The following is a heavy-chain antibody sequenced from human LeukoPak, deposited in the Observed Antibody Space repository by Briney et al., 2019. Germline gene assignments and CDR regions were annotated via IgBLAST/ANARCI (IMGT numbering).Heavy chain of an antibody. J-gene: IGHJ4*02. Sequence: ASVKVSCKXSGYTFTGYYMHWVRQAPGQGLEWMGRIKPNSGGTNYAQKFQGRVTMTRDTSISTAYMELSRLRSDDTAVYYCALLGGWYVSSYFDYWGQGTLVTVSS. D-gene: IGHD6-19*01. V-gene: IGHV1-2*06. CDR2: IKPNSGGT. CDR1: GYTFTGYY. CDR3: ALLGGWYVSSYFDY.